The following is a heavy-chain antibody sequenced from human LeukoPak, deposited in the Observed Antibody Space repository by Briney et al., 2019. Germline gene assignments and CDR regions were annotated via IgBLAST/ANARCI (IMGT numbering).Heavy chain of an antibody. Sequence: GGSLRLSCAASGFTFSSYALTWVRQAPGKGLEWVSSISGGGNNIYYPGSAKGRFTISRDNSQHILYLQMTSLRAEDTAVYFCARDVGAAAGFYLDYWGQGALVTVSP. CDR1: GFTFSSYA. V-gene: IGHV3-23*01. J-gene: IGHJ4*02. CDR3: ARDVGAAAGFYLDY. CDR2: ISGGGNNI. D-gene: IGHD6-13*01.